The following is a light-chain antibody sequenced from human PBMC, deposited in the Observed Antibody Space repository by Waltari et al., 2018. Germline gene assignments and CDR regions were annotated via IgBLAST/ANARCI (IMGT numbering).Light chain of an antibody. CDR1: SSDIGGYDY. J-gene: IGLJ2*01. V-gene: IGLV2-8*01. CDR2: DVT. Sequence: QSALTQPPSASGSPGQSVTISCTGTSSDIGGYDYVPWYQQHPGNAPKLIIYDVTKRPSGVPKRFSGSKSGNTASLTVSGLQADDEADYYCSSYSGSNSLLFGGGTKLTV. CDR3: SSYSGSNSLL.